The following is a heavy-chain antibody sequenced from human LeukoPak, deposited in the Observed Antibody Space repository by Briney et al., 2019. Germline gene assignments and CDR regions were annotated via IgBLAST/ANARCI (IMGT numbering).Heavy chain of an antibody. Sequence: PGESLKISCKGSGYSFTSYWIGWVRQMPGKGLEWMGIIYPGDSDTRYSPSFQGQVTISADKSISTAYLQWSSLKASDTAMYYCARLGSYGDYAGAFDIWGQGTMVTVSS. CDR3: ARLGSYGDYAGAFDI. D-gene: IGHD4-17*01. CDR2: IYPGDSDT. J-gene: IGHJ3*02. CDR1: GYSFTSYW. V-gene: IGHV5-51*01.